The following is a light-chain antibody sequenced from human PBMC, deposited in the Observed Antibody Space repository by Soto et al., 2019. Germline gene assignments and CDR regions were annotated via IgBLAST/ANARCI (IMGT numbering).Light chain of an antibody. J-gene: IGLJ2*01. Sequence: QSVLTQPPSASGTPGQRVTISCSGSSSNIGSNYVYWYQQLPGTAPKLLIYRDNQRPSGVPDRLSGSKSGTSAALAISGLRSDDEAEYYCAACDDSLSGVVCGGGTKVTVL. CDR2: RDN. CDR3: AACDDSLSGVV. CDR1: SSNIGSNY. V-gene: IGLV1-47*01.